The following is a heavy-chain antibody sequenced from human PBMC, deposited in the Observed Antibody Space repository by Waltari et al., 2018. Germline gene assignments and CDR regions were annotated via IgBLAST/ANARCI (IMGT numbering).Heavy chain of an antibody. CDR2: LIPIFGTA. D-gene: IGHD3-22*01. Sequence: QVQLVQAGAEVERPGASGQVYCKASGGPFSSYPIGGVGQAPGQGLEGMGRLIPIFGTANYAHKGQGRVTITTDESTSKAYMGMSSLRAEDTAVYYCASYELEYYYDSSGYDLWGQGTLVTVSS. V-gene: IGHV1-69*05. J-gene: IGHJ4*02. CDR3: ASYELEYYYDSSGYDL. CDR1: GGPFSSYP.